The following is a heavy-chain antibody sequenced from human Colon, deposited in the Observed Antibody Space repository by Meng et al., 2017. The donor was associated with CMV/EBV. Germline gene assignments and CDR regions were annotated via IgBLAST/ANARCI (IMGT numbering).Heavy chain of an antibody. Sequence: ASVKVSCKAFGYTANGYYIHWVRQAPGQGLEWMGWINPTTGGTSYAQKFQGRVTMTRDTSISTAYMELSRLRSDDTALYYCGRYPVDGSASIDYWGQGTLVTVSS. CDR1: GYTANGYY. V-gene: IGHV1-2*02. D-gene: IGHD3-10*01. CDR3: GRYPVDGSASIDY. CDR2: INPTTGGT. J-gene: IGHJ4*02.